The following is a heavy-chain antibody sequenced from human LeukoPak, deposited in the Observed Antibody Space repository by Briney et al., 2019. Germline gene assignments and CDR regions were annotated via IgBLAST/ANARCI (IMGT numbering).Heavy chain of an antibody. CDR3: AKDDPTGRYL. V-gene: IGHV3-21*06. CDR1: GFTFSNYN. D-gene: IGHD1-26*01. Sequence: PGGSLRLSCAASGFTFSNYNMNWVRQAPGKGLEWVSSINSGSSYIYYADSVKGRFTISRDNSKNTVYLQMNSLRVEDTAVYYCAKDDPTGRYLWGQGTLVPVSS. CDR2: INSGSSYI. J-gene: IGHJ4*02.